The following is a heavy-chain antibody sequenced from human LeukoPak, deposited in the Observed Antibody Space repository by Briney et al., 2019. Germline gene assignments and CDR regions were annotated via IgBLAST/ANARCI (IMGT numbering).Heavy chain of an antibody. Sequence: GGSLRLSCAASGFTLSSFGIHWVRQTPGKGLAWVAFIRYDGSHKYYADSVKGRFTISRDNPKNTLYLQMNSLRAEDTAVYYCAKDGELHDFWSVYYKKYYYYMDVWGKGTTVTVSS. J-gene: IGHJ6*03. CDR3: AKDGELHDFWSVYYKKYYYYMDV. CDR2: IRYDGSHK. V-gene: IGHV3-30*02. CDR1: GFTLSSFG. D-gene: IGHD3-3*01.